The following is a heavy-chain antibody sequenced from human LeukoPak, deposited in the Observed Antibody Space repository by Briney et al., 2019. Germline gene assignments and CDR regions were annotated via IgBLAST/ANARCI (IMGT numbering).Heavy chain of an antibody. Sequence: GGSLRLSCAASGFTFSSYSMNWVRQAPGKGLEWVSYISSSSTIYYADSVKGRFTISRDNAKNSLYLQMNSLRDEDTAVYYCARDSSSGLNDYWGQGTLVTVSS. V-gene: IGHV3-48*02. D-gene: IGHD6-6*01. CDR2: ISSSSTI. CDR1: GFTFSSYS. CDR3: ARDSSSGLNDY. J-gene: IGHJ4*02.